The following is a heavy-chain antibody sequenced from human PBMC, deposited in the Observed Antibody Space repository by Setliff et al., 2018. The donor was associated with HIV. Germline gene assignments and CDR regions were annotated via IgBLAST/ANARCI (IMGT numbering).Heavy chain of an antibody. CDR3: ASHFGYCSSTSCEGY. D-gene: IGHD2-2*01. CDR2: IKQDGSEK. Sequence: GGSLRLSCAASGFTFSSYWMSWVRQAPGKGLEWVANIKQDGSEKYYVDSVKGRFTISRDNAKNSLYLQMNSLRAEDTAVYYCASHFGYCSSTSCEGYWGQGARVTVSS. V-gene: IGHV3-7*05. J-gene: IGHJ4*02. CDR1: GFTFSSYW.